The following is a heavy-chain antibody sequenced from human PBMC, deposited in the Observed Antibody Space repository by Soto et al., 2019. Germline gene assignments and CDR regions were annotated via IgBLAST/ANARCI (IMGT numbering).Heavy chain of an antibody. D-gene: IGHD3-10*02. CDR2: IFHSGET. V-gene: IGHV4-30-4*08. J-gene: IGHJ3*01. CDR1: GASISSGDYY. Sequence: QVQLQESGPGLAKPSETLSLTCTVSGASISSGDYYWSWIRQSPGKGLQWNGYIFHSGETYYTPSLESRLSISIDASKNQFSLTLNSVTAADTAVYCCARSHYVFCALDVWGPGTVVTVSS. CDR3: ARSHYVFCALDV.